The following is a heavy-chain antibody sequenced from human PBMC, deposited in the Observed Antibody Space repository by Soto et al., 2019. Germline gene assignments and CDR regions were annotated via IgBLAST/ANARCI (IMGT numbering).Heavy chain of an antibody. CDR2: IYYSGST. J-gene: IGHJ4*02. CDR3: ARAPSGYHFDY. Sequence: QLQLQESGPGLVKPSETLSLTCTVSGGSIRSGSYDWGWIRQPPGKGLEWIGSIYYSGSTYYNPSLKRRATVSVDTSKNQLSLKLSSVTAADTAVYYCARAPSGYHFDYWGQGTLVTVSS. D-gene: IGHD5-12*01. CDR1: GGSIRSGSYD. V-gene: IGHV4-39*01.